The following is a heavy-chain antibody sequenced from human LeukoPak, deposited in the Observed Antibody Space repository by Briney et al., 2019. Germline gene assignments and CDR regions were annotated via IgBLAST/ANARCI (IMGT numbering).Heavy chain of an antibody. CDR2: IYYSGST. V-gene: IGHV4-59*01. CDR1: GGSISSYY. J-gene: IGHJ6*02. Sequence: SSETLSLTCTVSGGSISSYYWSWIRQPPGKGLEWIGYIYYSGSTNYSPSLKSRVTISVDTSKNQFSLKLSSVTAADTAVYYCAREFVDTAMGASYSYYYYGMDVWGQGTTVTVSS. D-gene: IGHD5-18*01. CDR3: AREFVDTAMGASYSYYYYGMDV.